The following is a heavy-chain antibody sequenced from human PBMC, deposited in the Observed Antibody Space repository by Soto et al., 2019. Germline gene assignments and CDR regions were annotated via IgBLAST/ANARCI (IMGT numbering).Heavy chain of an antibody. CDR3: ARETTVTTRWFDP. D-gene: IGHD4-17*01. V-gene: IGHV4-34*01. CDR2: INHSGST. CDR1: GGSFSGYY. J-gene: IGHJ5*02. Sequence: PSETLSLTCAVYGGSFSGYYWSRIRQPPGKGLEWIGEINHSGSTNYNPSLKSRVTISVDTSKNQFSLKLSSVTAADTAVYYCARETTVTTRWFDPWGQGTLVTVSS.